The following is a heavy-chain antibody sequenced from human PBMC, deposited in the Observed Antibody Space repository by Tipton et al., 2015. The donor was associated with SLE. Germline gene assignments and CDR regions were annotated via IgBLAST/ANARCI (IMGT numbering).Heavy chain of an antibody. J-gene: IGHJ4*02. CDR2: VYSSGST. CDR1: GGSIKGNY. D-gene: IGHD1-26*01. Sequence: TLSLTCLVSGGSIKGNYWSWIRQPAGKGLEWIGRVYSSGSTIYNPSIKSRITLSLDTSKNQFSLRVNSATAADTAVYYCARGGGSYYDYWGQGTLVTVSS. CDR3: ARGGGSYYDY. V-gene: IGHV4-4*07.